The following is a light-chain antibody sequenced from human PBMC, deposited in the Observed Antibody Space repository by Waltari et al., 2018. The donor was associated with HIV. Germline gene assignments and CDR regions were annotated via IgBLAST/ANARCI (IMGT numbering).Light chain of an antibody. Sequence: DIVMTQSPDSLAVSLGERATINCKSSRSVLFSSNNKNYLAWYQQKPGQPPELLFYWASTRESGVPDRFSGSGSGTDFTLTISSLQAEDVAVYYCQQYYSSPLTFGGGTKVEIK. CDR3: QQYYSSPLT. CDR1: RSVLFSSNNKNY. V-gene: IGKV4-1*01. CDR2: WAS. J-gene: IGKJ4*01.